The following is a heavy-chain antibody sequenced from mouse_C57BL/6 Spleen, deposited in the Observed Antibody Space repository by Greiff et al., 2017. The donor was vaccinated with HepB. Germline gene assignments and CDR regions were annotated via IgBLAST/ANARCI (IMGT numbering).Heavy chain of an antibody. CDR1: GYTFTDYY. D-gene: IGHD2-3*01. V-gene: IGHV1-80*01. J-gene: IGHJ2*01. CDR3: ARSLGYFYYFDY. Sequence: QVQLQQSGAELVRPGASVKLSCKASGYTFTDYYINWVKQRPGKGLEWIGQIYPGDGDTNYNGKFKGKATLTADKSSSTAYMQLSSLTSEDSAVYFCARSLGYFYYFDYWGQGTTLTVSS. CDR2: IYPGDGDT.